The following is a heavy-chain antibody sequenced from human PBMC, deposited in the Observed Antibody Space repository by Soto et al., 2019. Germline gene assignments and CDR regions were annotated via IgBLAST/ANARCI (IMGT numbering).Heavy chain of an antibody. Sequence: PSETLSLTCAVYGGSFSGYYWSWIRQPPGKGLEWIGEINHSGSTNYNPSLKSRVTISADTSKNQFSLKLSSVTAADTAVYYCARGPSLEYCSGGSCYSGRPFDYWGQGTLVTVSS. CDR1: GGSFSGYY. D-gene: IGHD2-15*01. J-gene: IGHJ4*02. CDR2: INHSGST. V-gene: IGHV4-34*01. CDR3: ARGPSLEYCSGGSCYSGRPFDY.